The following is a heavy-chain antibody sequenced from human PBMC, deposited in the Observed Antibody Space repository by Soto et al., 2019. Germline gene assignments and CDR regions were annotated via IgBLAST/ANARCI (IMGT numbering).Heavy chain of an antibody. Sequence: QVQLQQWGAGLLKPSETLSLTCAVHGGSFSGFYWTWIRQPPGKGLEWIGEINHSGSSNYNPPLKSRVTMSLDTSRNQFSLNLNSVTAADTAVYYCARMAGPWYFDLWGRGTLVTVSS. V-gene: IGHV4-34*01. CDR1: GGSFSGFY. CDR3: ARMAGPWYFDL. CDR2: INHSGSS. J-gene: IGHJ2*01.